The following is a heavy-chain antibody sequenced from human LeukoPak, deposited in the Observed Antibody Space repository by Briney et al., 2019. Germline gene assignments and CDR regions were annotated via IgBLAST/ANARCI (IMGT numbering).Heavy chain of an antibody. Sequence: GGSLRLSCAASGFTVSSTYMSWVRQAPGKGLEWVSIIYSAGSTYYADSVRGRFTISRDNSKNTLYLQMNSLRAEDTAVYYCAKGHCTNGICWLDWGQGTLVTVSS. D-gene: IGHD2-8*01. V-gene: IGHV3-53*01. J-gene: IGHJ4*02. CDR1: GFTVSSTY. CDR2: IYSAGST. CDR3: AKGHCTNGICWLD.